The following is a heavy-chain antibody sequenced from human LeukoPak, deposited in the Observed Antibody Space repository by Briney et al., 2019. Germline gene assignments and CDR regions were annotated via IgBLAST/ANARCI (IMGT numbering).Heavy chain of an antibody. CDR3: ARDGPGIAAAGGSFDY. D-gene: IGHD6-13*01. CDR1: GYTFTSYY. V-gene: IGHV1-46*01. CDR2: INPSGGST. J-gene: IGHJ4*02. Sequence: ASVTVSCKASGYTFTSYYMHWVRQAPGQGLEWMGIINPSGGSTSYAQKFQGRVTMTRDTSTTTVYMELSSLRSETTAEYYCARDGPGIAAAGGSFDYWGQGTLVTVSS.